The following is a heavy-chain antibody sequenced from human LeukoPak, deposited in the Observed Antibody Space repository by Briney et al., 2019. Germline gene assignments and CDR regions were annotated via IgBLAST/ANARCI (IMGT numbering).Heavy chain of an antibody. V-gene: IGHV1-18*01. CDR3: ARREHDFWSGYYLY. J-gene: IGHJ4*02. CDR1: GGTFSSYA. Sequence: ASVKVSCKASGGTFSSYAISWVRQAPGQGLEWMGWISAYNGNTNYAQKLQGRVTMTTDTSTSTAYMELRSLRSDDTAVYYCARREHDFWSGYYLYWGQGTLVTVSS. CDR2: ISAYNGNT. D-gene: IGHD3-3*01.